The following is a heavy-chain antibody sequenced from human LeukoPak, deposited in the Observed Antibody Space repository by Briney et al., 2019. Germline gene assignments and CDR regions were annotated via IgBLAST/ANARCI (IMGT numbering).Heavy chain of an antibody. D-gene: IGHD6-19*01. CDR1: GGSFSGYC. CDR2: INHSGST. CDR3: ARVDSSGWSYWYFDL. V-gene: IGHV4-34*01. Sequence: PSETLSLTCAVYGGSFSGYCWSWIRQPPGKGLEWTGEINHSGSTNYNPSLKSRVTISVDTSKNQFSLKLSSVTAADTAVYYCARVDSSGWSYWYFDLWGRGTLVTVSS. J-gene: IGHJ2*01.